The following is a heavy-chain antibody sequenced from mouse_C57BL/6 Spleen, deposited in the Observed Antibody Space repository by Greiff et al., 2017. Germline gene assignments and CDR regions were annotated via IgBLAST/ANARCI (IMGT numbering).Heavy chain of an antibody. J-gene: IGHJ1*03. CDR3: TRTTVVAAGYFDV. CDR2: IDPENGDT. CDR1: GFNIKDDY. V-gene: IGHV14-4*01. D-gene: IGHD1-1*01. Sequence: EVQLQQSGAELVRPGASVKLSCTASGFNIKDDYMHWVKQRPEQGLEWIGWIDPENGDTEYASKFQGKATITADTSSNTAYLQLSSLTSEDTAVYYCTRTTVVAAGYFDVWGKGTTVTVSS.